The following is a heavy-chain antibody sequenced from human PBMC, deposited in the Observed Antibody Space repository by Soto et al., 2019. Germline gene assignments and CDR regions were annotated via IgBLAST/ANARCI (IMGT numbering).Heavy chain of an antibody. D-gene: IGHD1-20*01. CDR2: IIPIFGTA. V-gene: IGHV1-69*13. CDR3: AEGITGTTVDAFDI. J-gene: IGHJ3*02. Sequence: SVKVSCKASGGTFSSYAISWVRQAPGQGLEWMGGIIPIFGTANYAQKFQGRVTITADESTSTDYMELSSLRSEDTAVYYCAEGITGTTVDAFDIWGQGTMVTVSS. CDR1: GGTFSSYA.